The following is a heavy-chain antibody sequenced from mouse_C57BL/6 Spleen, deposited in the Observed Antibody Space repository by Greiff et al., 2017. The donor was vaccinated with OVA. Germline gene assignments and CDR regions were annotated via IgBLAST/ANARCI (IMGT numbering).Heavy chain of an antibody. CDR2: IDPSDSYT. V-gene: IGHV1-59*01. CDR3: AGGYYAMDY. CDR1: GYTFTSYW. Sequence: QVQLQQPGAELVRPGTSVKLSCKASGYTFTSYWMHWVKQRPGQGLEWIGVIDPSDSYTNYNQKFKGKATLTVDTSSSTAYMQLSSLTSEDSAVYYCAGGYYAMDYWGQGTSVTVSS. J-gene: IGHJ4*01.